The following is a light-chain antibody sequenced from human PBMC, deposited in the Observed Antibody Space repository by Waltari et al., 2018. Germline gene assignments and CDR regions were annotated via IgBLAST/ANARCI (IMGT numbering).Light chain of an antibody. J-gene: IGKJ5*01. CDR2: DAS. CDR3: QQRSNWPPIT. CDR1: QSVGSS. Sequence: EIVLTQSPVPLSLAPGERATLSCWASQSVGSSLAWYQPKPGQAPRLLMYDASNRATGVPARFNGSGSGTDFTLTIISLQSEDSAVYYCQQRSNWPPITFGQGTRLEIK. V-gene: IGKV3-11*01.